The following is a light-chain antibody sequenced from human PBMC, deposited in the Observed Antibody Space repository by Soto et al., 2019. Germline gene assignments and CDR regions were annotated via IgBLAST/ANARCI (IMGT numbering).Light chain of an antibody. V-gene: IGKV3-20*01. CDR3: QQYGSSSIT. CDR1: QSVSSSY. CDR2: GAS. Sequence: EIVLTQSPGTLSLSPGERATLSCRSSQSVSSSYLAWHQQKPGQTPRLLIYGASSRATGIPDRFSGSGSGTAFTLTISRLEPEDFAVYYCQQYGSSSITFGQGTRLEIK. J-gene: IGKJ5*01.